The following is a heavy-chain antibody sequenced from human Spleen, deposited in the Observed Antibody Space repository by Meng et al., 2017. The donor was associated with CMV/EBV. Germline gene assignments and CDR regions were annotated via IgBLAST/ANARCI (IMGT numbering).Heavy chain of an antibody. Sequence: ASVKVSCKASGYTFTSYDINWVRQATGQGLEWMGWMNPNSGNTGYAQKFQGRVTMTRNTSISTAYMELSSLRSEDTAVYYCARSHPYYDFWGGYYFDYWGQGTLVTVSS. V-gene: IGHV1-8*01. CDR2: MNPNSGNT. J-gene: IGHJ4*02. D-gene: IGHD3-3*01. CDR1: GYTFTSYD. CDR3: ARSHPYYDFWGGYYFDY.